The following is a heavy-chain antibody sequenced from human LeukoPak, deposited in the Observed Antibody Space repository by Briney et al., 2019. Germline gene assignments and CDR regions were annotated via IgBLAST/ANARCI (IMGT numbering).Heavy chain of an antibody. CDR3: ARGPGYYGSGSYPSVS. CDR2: IYTSGST. J-gene: IGHJ5*02. Sequence: SETLSLTCTVSGGSITSGSYYWSWIRQPAGKGLEWIGRIYTSGSTNYNPSLKTRVTISLDTSKNQFSLKLSSVTAADTAVYYCARGPGYYGSGSYPSVSWGQGTLATVSS. CDR1: GGSITSGSYY. D-gene: IGHD3-10*01. V-gene: IGHV4-61*02.